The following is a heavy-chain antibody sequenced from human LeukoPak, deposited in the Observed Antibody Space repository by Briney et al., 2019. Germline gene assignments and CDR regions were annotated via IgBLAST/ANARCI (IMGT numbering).Heavy chain of an antibody. V-gene: IGHV1-69*05. CDR3: AREARGYYDSSGYYSLDY. CDR1: GGTFSSYA. Sequence: GASVKVSCKASGGTFSSYAISWVRQAPGQGLEWMGGIIPIFGTANYAQKFQGRVTITTDESTSTAYMELCSLRSEDTAVYYCAREARGYYDSSGYYSLDYWDQGTLVTVSS. D-gene: IGHD3-22*01. J-gene: IGHJ4*02. CDR2: IIPIFGTA.